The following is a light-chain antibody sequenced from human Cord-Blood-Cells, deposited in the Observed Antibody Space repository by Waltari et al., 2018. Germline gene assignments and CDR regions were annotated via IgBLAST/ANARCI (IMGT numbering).Light chain of an antibody. CDR3: CSYAGSSTLV. CDR1: SSDVGSYNL. V-gene: IGLV2-23*01. CDR2: EGS. Sequence: QSALTHPASVSGSPGQSITISCTGTSSDVGSYNLFSWYQQHPGKAPKLMIYEGSKRPSGVSNRFSGSKSGNTASLTISGLQAEDEADYYCCSYAGSSTLVFGGGTKLTVL. J-gene: IGLJ3*02.